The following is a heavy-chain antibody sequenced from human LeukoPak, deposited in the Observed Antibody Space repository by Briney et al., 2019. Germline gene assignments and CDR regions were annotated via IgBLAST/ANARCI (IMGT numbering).Heavy chain of an antibody. CDR2: IRYDGTNK. CDR1: RFTFSTYG. Sequence: GGSLRLSCAASRFTFSTYGIHWVRQAPGKGLKWVAFIRYDGTNKWYANSVKGRFTISRDNSKNMLYLQMDSLRAEDTAVYHCAKDRDYGDYPSAYYYYMDVWGKGTTVTVSS. J-gene: IGHJ6*03. CDR3: AKDRDYGDYPSAYYYYMDV. D-gene: IGHD4-17*01. V-gene: IGHV3-30*02.